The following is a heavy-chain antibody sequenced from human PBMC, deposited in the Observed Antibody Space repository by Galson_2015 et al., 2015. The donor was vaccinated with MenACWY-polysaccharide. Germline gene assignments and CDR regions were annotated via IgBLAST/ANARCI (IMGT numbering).Heavy chain of an antibody. Sequence: SLRLSCAASGFSFNTYAMTWVRQAPGKGLEWVSAISGSGVGTKYADSVKGRFTISRDNSKNTLYLQMNSLRAEDTALYYCAKDNIGCTSASCFAFDIWGQGTMVTVSS. V-gene: IGHV3-23*01. CDR2: ISGSGVGT. J-gene: IGHJ3*02. CDR1: GFSFNTYA. D-gene: IGHD2-2*01. CDR3: AKDNIGCTSASCFAFDI.